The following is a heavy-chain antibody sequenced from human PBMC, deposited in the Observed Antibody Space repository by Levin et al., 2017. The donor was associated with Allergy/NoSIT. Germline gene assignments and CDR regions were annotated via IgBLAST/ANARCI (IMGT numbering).Heavy chain of an antibody. V-gene: IGHV1-2*02. CDR3: AKDRTVTGRYYYDSGSYSSFDS. CDR1: RYTFTGYF. Sequence: ASVKVSCKASRYTFTGYFMHWVRQAPGQGLEWMGWINPNSGGTKYAQKFQGRVTMTRDTSISSAYMELSRLRSDDTAVYYCAKDRTVTGRYYYDSGSYSSFDSWGQGTLVTVSS. CDR2: INPNSGGT. J-gene: IGHJ4*02. D-gene: IGHD3-10*01.